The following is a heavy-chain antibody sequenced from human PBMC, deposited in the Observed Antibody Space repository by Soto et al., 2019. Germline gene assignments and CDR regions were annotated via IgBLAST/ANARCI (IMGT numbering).Heavy chain of an antibody. J-gene: IGHJ4*02. Sequence: QVQLQESGPGLVKPSQTLSLTCTVSGGSISSGDHYWSWLRQPPGQGLEWIGYIYYSGSTYYNPSLKSRVAMSADTSKNQFSLTLTSVTAADTAVYYCAREEALIVVPTGGIDYSFDYWGQGTLVTVSS. D-gene: IGHD3-22*01. CDR1: GGSISSGDHY. CDR3: AREEALIVVPTGGIDYSFDY. CDR2: IYYSGST. V-gene: IGHV4-30-4*01.